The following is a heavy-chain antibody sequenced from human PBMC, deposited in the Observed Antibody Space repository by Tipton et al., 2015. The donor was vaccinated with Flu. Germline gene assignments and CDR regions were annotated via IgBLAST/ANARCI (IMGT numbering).Heavy chain of an antibody. J-gene: IGHJ6*02. V-gene: IGHV4-61*02. Sequence: TLSLTCTVSGGSISSGNYYWSWIRQPAGKALEWIGRIYTSGNTNYNPSLRSRVTISRDTSKSQFSLKLSSATAADTAVYYCARGRYCDISSCSGYGMDVWGQGP. CDR1: GGSISSGNYY. CDR2: IYTSGNT. CDR3: ARGRYCDISSCSGYGMDV. D-gene: IGHD2-2*01.